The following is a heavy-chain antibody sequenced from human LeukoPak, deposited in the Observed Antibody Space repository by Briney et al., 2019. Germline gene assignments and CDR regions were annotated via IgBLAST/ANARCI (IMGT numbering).Heavy chain of an antibody. J-gene: IGHJ3*02. CDR2: ISSSGSTI. Sequence: PGGSLRLSCAASGFTFSSYEMNWVRQAPGKGLEWVSYISSSGSTIYYADSVKGRFTTSRDNAKNSLYLQMNSLRAEDTAVYYCARAPISWNSVGAFDIWGQGTMVTVSS. CDR3: ARAPISWNSVGAFDI. D-gene: IGHD1-7*01. CDR1: GFTFSSYE. V-gene: IGHV3-48*03.